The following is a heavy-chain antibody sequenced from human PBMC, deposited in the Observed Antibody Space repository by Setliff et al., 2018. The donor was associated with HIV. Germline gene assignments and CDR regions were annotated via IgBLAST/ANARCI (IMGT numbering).Heavy chain of an antibody. Sequence: GGSLRLSCAASGFTFDDYAMHWVRQAPGKGLEWVSGISWNSGSIGYADSVKGRFTISRDNAKNSLYLQMNSLRAEDTALYYWSGYYGWLDPWGQGILVTVSS. CDR3: SGYYGWLDP. V-gene: IGHV3-9*01. D-gene: IGHD3-3*01. J-gene: IGHJ5*02. CDR2: ISWNSGSI. CDR1: GFTFDDYA.